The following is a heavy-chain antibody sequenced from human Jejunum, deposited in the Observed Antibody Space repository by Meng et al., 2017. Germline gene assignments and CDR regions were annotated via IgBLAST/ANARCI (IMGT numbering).Heavy chain of an antibody. V-gene: IGHV4-39*07. D-gene: IGHD5-18*01. Sequence: SETLSLTCTVSGGSISSTTYYWGWIRQPPGKGLEWIGSLHYSGNTNYNPSLKSRVTISVDTSSQQFSLNLRSVTAEDTAVYYCARDSPLDTAMVDPWGQGTLVTVSS. J-gene: IGHJ5*02. CDR1: GGSISSTTYY. CDR2: LHYSGNT. CDR3: ARDSPLDTAMVDP.